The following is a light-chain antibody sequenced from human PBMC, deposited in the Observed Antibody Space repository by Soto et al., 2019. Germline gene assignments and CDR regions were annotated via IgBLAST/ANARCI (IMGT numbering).Light chain of an antibody. Sequence: DIQMTQSPSTLSAFVGDRVTITCRASQSIGNWLAWYQQKPGKAPKLLIYMASSLESGVPSRFSGSGSGTEFTLTISSLQPDDLATYYCQQYNSYWTFGPGTKVEI. CDR1: QSIGNW. V-gene: IGKV1-5*03. CDR3: QQYNSYWT. J-gene: IGKJ1*01. CDR2: MAS.